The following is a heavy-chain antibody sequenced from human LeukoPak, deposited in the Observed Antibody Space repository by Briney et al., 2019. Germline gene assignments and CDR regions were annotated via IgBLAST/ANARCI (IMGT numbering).Heavy chain of an antibody. Sequence: SETLSLTCTVSGGSISSSSYYWGWIRQPPGKGLEWIGSIYYSGSTYYNPSLKSRVTISVDTSKNQFSLKLSSVTAADTAVYYCAGDRSGTTEYWGQGTLVTVSS. V-gene: IGHV4-39*02. CDR3: AGDRSGTTEY. CDR1: GGSISSSSYY. D-gene: IGHD2/OR15-2a*01. J-gene: IGHJ1*01. CDR2: IYYSGST.